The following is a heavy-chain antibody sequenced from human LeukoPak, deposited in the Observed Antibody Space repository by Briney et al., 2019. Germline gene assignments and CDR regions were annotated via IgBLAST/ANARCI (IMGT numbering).Heavy chain of an antibody. V-gene: IGHV4-39*01. CDR1: GGSISSSSYY. Sequence: SETLSLTCTVSGGSISSSSYYWGWIRQPPGKGLEWIGSIYYSGSTYYNPSLKSRVTISVDTSKNQFSLKLSSVTAADTAVYYCARSRYSTSWPNWFDPWGQGTLVTVSS. J-gene: IGHJ5*02. CDR2: IYYSGST. D-gene: IGHD6-13*01. CDR3: ARSRYSTSWPNWFDP.